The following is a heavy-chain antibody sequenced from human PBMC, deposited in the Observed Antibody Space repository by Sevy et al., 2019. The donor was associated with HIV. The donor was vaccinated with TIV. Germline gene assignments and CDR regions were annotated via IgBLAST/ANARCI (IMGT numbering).Heavy chain of an antibody. CDR1: GGSISAKNYF. J-gene: IGHJ4*01. CDR3: ARHAFKHGYRPSYFDS. D-gene: IGHD5-18*01. V-gene: IGHV4-39*01. CDR2: IYHTGST. Sequence: SETLSLTCTVSGGSISAKNYFWGWIRQPPGKGLEWIGSIYHTGSTYHSPSLQSRVGISVDTSKKLFSVKLSSVTAADTAVYFCARHAFKHGYRPSYFDSSSHGTVVTVSS.